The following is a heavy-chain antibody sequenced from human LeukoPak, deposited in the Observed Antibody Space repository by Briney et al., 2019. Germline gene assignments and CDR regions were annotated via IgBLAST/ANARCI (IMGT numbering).Heavy chain of an antibody. CDR1: GFTFSSYA. CDR3: AKAEGYDILTGLDY. J-gene: IGHJ4*02. Sequence: GGSLRLSCATSGFTFSSYAMSWVRQAPGKGLEWVSGIGASGGSTYYADSVKGRFTIYRDNSKNMLYLQMNSLGTEDTAVYYCAKAEGYDILTGLDYWGQGTLVTVSS. CDR2: IGASGGST. V-gene: IGHV3-23*01. D-gene: IGHD3-9*01.